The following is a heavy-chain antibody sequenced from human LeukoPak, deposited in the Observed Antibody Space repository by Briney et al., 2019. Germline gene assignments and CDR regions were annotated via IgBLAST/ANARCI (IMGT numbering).Heavy chain of an antibody. CDR3: VRDYYDSSGYYPRMGD. CDR1: GGTFSSYA. Sequence: SVKVSCKASGGTFSSYAISWVRQAPGQGLEWMGGIIPIFGTANYAQKFQGRVTITADESTSTAYMELSSLRSEDTAVYYCVRDYYDSSGYYPRMGDWGQGTLVTVSS. D-gene: IGHD3-22*01. CDR2: IIPIFGTA. V-gene: IGHV1-69*13. J-gene: IGHJ4*02.